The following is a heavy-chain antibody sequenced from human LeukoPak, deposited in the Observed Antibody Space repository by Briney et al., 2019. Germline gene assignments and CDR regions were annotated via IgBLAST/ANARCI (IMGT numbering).Heavy chain of an antibody. CDR2: INHSGST. CDR1: GGSFSGYY. V-gene: IGHV4-34*01. CDR3: ARATWWLRLDAFDI. J-gene: IGHJ3*02. Sequence: PSETLSLTCAVYGGSFSGYYWSWIRQPPGKGLEWIGEINHSGSTNYNPSLKSRVTISVDTSKNQFSLQLNSVTPEDTAVYYCARATWWLRLDAFDIWGQGTMVTVSS. D-gene: IGHD5-12*01.